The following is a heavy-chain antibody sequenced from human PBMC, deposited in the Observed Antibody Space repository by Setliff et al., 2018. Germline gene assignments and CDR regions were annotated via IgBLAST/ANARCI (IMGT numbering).Heavy chain of an antibody. Sequence: SETLSLTCAVYGGSFSGYYWSWIRQPPGKGLEWIGEINHSGSTNDNPSLKSRVTMSVDTSKNQFSLKLSSVTAADTAVYYCARQLPYYDFWSGYPRGWFDPWGQGTLVTVSS. CDR3: ARQLPYYDFWSGYPRGWFDP. CDR2: INHSGST. D-gene: IGHD3-3*01. V-gene: IGHV4-34*01. CDR1: GGSFSGYY. J-gene: IGHJ5*02.